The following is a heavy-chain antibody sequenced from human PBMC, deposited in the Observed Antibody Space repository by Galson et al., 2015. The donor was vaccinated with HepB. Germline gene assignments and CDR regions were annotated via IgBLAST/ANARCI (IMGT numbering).Heavy chain of an antibody. D-gene: IGHD2-15*01. J-gene: IGHJ4*02. CDR2: ISSSSSYI. V-gene: IGHV3-21*01. CDR3: ARVSRGYCSGGSCYYDY. Sequence: SLRLSCAASGFTFSSYSMNWVRQAPGKGLEWVSSISSSSSYIYYADSVKGRFTISRDNAKNSLYLQMNSLRAEDTAVYYCARVSRGYCSGGSCYYDYWGQGTLVTVSS. CDR1: GFTFSSYS.